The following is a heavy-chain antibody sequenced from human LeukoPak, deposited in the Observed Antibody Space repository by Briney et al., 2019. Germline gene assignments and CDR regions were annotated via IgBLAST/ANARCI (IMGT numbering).Heavy chain of an antibody. V-gene: IGHV3-7*02. CDR3: ASRAAGTRGYDY. Sequence: GGSLRLSCGASGFTFSTYWMSWVRQAPGKGLEWVANIKQDGSQKYYVDSVKGRFTISRDNAKNSVYLQMNSLRAEDTAVYYCASRAAGTRGYDYWGQGTLVTVSS. D-gene: IGHD6-13*01. CDR1: GFTFSTYW. J-gene: IGHJ4*02. CDR2: IKQDGSQK.